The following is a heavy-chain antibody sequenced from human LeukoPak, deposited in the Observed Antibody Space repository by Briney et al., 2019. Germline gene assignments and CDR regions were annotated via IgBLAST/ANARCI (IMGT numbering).Heavy chain of an antibody. V-gene: IGHV3-21*01. J-gene: IGHJ4*02. CDR3: ARVGLLWFGESFAFDY. Sequence: GGSLRLSCAASGITFSSYSMNWVRQAPGKGLEWVSCISSSSSYIYYADSVKGRFTISRDNAKNSLYLQMNSLRAEDTAVYYCARVGLLWFGESFAFDYWGQGTLVTVSS. CDR1: GITFSSYS. CDR2: ISSSSSYI. D-gene: IGHD3-10*01.